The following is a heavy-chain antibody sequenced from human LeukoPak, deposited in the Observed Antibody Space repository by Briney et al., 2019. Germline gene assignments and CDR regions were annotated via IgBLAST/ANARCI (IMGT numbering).Heavy chain of an antibody. CDR3: ASGYCSGGSCYRVEPDY. CDR1: GGTFSSYA. J-gene: IGHJ4*02. V-gene: IGHV1-69*01. CDR2: IIPIFGTA. Sequence: SVKVSCTASGGTFSSYAISWVRQAPGQGLEWMGGIIPIFGTANYAQKFQGRVTITADESTSTAYMELSSLRSEDTAVYYCASGYCSGGSCYRVEPDYWGQGTLVTVSS. D-gene: IGHD2-15*01.